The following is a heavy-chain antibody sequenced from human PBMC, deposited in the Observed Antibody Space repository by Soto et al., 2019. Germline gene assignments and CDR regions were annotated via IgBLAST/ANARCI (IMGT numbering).Heavy chain of an antibody. V-gene: IGHV1-69*01. CDR2: IIPISDTA. CDR3: ARSQGSSTSLEIYYYYYYGMDA. D-gene: IGHD2-2*01. J-gene: IGHJ6*02. Sequence: QVQLVQSGAEVKKPGSSVKVSCKAAGGTFSSYAISWVRQAPGQGLEWMGGIIPISDTANYAQKFRGRVTITADDSTSTAYMELSSLRSEASAVYYCARSQGSSTSLEIYYYYYYGMDAWGQGTTVPVSS. CDR1: GGTFSSYA.